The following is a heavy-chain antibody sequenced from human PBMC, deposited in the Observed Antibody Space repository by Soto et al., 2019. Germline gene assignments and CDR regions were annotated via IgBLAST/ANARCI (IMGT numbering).Heavy chain of an antibody. CDR2: ISSRSDI. D-gene: IGHD2-15*01. V-gene: IGHV3-21*01. CDR1: GFTFSTYS. CDR3: ARQSTPWPLAYGLDV. Sequence: GGSLRLSCVGSGFTFSTYSINWVRQAPGKGLEWVSSISSRSDIYYADSVKGRFTISRDNAKNSVSLQMNSLRAEDTAVYYSARQSTPWPLAYGLDVWGQGTTVTVSS. J-gene: IGHJ6*02.